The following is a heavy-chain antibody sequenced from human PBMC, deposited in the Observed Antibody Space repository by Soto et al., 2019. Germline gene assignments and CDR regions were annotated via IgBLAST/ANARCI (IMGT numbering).Heavy chain of an antibody. D-gene: IGHD6-19*01. Sequence: ASVKVSCKASGDTCTSYAMHWVRQAPGQRLEWMGWINAGNGNTKYSQKFQGRVTITRDKSASTAYMELSSLRSEDTAVYYCARVSSGWEERYFDYWGQGTRVTV. J-gene: IGHJ4*02. CDR1: GDTCTSYA. CDR2: INAGNGNT. V-gene: IGHV1-3*01. CDR3: ARVSSGWEERYFDY.